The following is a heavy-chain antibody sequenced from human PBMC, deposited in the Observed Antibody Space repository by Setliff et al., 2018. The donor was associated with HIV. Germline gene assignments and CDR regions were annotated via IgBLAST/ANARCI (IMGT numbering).Heavy chain of an antibody. CDR1: GGSINSGGYY. V-gene: IGHV4-31*03. CDR3: ARSDSSSLYYYMDV. CDR2: INYSGST. D-gene: IGHD3-22*01. Sequence: PSETLSLTCTVSGGSINSGGYYWSWIRQHPGKGLEWIGYINYSGSTDYNPSLKSRLTMSVDTSKNQFSLKLSSVTAADTAVYYCARSDSSSLYYYMDVWGKGTTVTVSS. J-gene: IGHJ6*03.